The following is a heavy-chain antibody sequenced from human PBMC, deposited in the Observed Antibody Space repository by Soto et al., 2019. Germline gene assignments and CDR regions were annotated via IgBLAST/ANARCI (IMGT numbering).Heavy chain of an antibody. J-gene: IGHJ1*01. CDR3: ARVAVYGSGTRRFDT. D-gene: IGHD3-10*01. CDR1: GKTDGTYG. Sequence: QVQLMQSVTEVAKPGASVKVSGKPSGKTDGTYGLSWVRQAPGQGLEWMGWIVGDSGATVYAQKFQARVSMYTDRSTNTAYMELRSLTSDDSALYYCARVAVYGSGTRRFDTWCQGTLVSVSS. CDR2: IVGDSGAT. V-gene: IGHV1-18*01.